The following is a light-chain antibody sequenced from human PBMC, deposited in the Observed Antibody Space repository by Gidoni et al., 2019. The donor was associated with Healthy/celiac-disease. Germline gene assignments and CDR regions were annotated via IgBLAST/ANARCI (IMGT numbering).Light chain of an antibody. CDR2: WAS. CDR1: QSVLYSSNNKNY. Sequence: DIVMTQSPASLAVSLVERATINCKSSQSVLYSSNNKNYLALYQQKPGQPPKLLIYWASTRESGVPDRFSGSGYGTDFTLPISSLQAEDVAVYYCQQYYSTLPAFGQGTKVEIK. V-gene: IGKV4-1*01. J-gene: IGKJ1*01. CDR3: QQYYSTLPA.